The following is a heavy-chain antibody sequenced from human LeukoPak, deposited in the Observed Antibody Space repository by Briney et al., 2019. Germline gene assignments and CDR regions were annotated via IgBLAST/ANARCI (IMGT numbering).Heavy chain of an antibody. D-gene: IGHD3-9*01. CDR1: GGSISSGDYY. Sequence: PSETLSLTCTVSGGSISSGDYYWSWIRQPPGKGLEWIGYIYYSGSTYYNPSLKSRVTISVDTSKNQFSLKLSSVTAADTAVYYCARALITIFWGPNPRWFDPWGQGTLVTVSS. CDR3: ARALITIFWGPNPRWFDP. V-gene: IGHV4-30-4*08. CDR2: IYYSGST. J-gene: IGHJ5*02.